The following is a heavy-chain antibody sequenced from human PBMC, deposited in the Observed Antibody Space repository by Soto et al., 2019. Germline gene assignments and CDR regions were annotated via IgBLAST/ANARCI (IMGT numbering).Heavy chain of an antibody. V-gene: IGHV4-39*01. J-gene: IGHJ4*02. CDR2: IHCSGST. CDR3: ATHIHSGYDGEDY. D-gene: IGHD5-12*01. CDR1: GGSISSCSHY. Sequence: QLQLQESGPGLVKPSETLSLTCTVSGGSISSCSHYWGWVRQPPGKGLEWIGSIHCSGSTDYNPSLKSRVTISEDTPNNQFSLKMTSVTAADTAVYYCATHIHSGYDGEDYWGQGTLVTVSS.